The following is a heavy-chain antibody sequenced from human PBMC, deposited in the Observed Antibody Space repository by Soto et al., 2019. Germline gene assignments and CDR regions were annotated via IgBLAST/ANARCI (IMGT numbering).Heavy chain of an antibody. D-gene: IGHD6-13*01. CDR1: GFSFNSYW. J-gene: IGHJ5*02. Sequence: GASLRLASEGSGFSFNSYWMSWVRQAPGKGPEWVANITLDGSERYYVEYVKGRFTIARDNAKNSVYMTKNSLTAEDTAVEYCAREIEYSSTGYDLRPFDPWGQGTQVTVSS. V-gene: IGHV3-7*03. CDR2: ITLDGSER. CDR3: AREIEYSSTGYDLRPFDP.